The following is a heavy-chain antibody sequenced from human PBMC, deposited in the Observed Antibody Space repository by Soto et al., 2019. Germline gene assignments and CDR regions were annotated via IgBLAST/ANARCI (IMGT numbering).Heavy chain of an antibody. CDR1: GGTFSSYA. D-gene: IGHD3-3*01. J-gene: IGHJ6*02. V-gene: IGHV1-69*13. CDR2: IIPIFGTA. CDR3: ARSGDPTIFGVVPGSRVYYGMDV. Sequence: ASVKVSCKASGGTFSSYAISWVRQAPGQGLEWMGGIIPIFGTANYAQKFQGRVTITADESTSTAYMELSSLRSEDTAVYYCARSGDPTIFGVVPGSRVYYGMDVWGQGTTVTVSS.